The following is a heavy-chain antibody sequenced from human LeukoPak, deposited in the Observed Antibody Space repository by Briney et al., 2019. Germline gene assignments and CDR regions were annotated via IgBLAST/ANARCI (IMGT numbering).Heavy chain of an antibody. CDR1: GFTFSSYW. D-gene: IGHD3-9*01. CDR3: ARDTLTEILTAYRYWYFDL. Sequence: GGSLRLSCAASGFTFSSYWMGWVRQAAGRGLEWLANINEAGSEKYFVDSVKGRFTISRDNAKNSLSLQMDSLRAEDTAVYYCARDTLTEILTAYRYWYFDLWGRGTLVTVSS. V-gene: IGHV3-7*04. CDR2: INEAGSEK. J-gene: IGHJ2*01.